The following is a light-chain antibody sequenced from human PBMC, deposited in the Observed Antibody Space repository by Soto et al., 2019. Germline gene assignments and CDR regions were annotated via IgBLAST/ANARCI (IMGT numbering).Light chain of an antibody. CDR2: RNN. CDR1: SSNIGSNY. CDR3: AAWDDSLSANFV. J-gene: IGLJ1*01. Sequence: QSVLTQPPSASGTPGQRVTISCSGSSSNIGSNYVYWYQQLPGTAPKLLIYRNNQRPSGVPDRFSGSKSGTSASLAITELRSEDEADYYGAAWDDSLSANFVFGTGTKLTVL. V-gene: IGLV1-47*01.